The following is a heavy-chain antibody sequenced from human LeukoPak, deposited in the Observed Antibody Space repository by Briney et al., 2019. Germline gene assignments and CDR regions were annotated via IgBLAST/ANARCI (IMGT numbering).Heavy chain of an antibody. V-gene: IGHV4-38-2*01. CDR2: IYHSGST. Sequence: SETLSLTCAVSGCSISSGYYWGWIRQPPGKGLEWIGSIYHSGSTYYNPSLKSRVTISVDTAKNQFSLKLSSVTAADTAVYYCARLRSTIAARPFDYWGQGTLVTVSS. J-gene: IGHJ4*02. D-gene: IGHD6-6*01. CDR1: GCSISSGYY. CDR3: ARLRSTIAARPFDY.